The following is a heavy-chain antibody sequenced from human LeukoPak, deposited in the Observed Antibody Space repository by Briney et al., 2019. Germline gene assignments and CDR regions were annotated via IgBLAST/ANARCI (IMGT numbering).Heavy chain of an antibody. Sequence: SQTLSLTCAISGDSVSSNNAAWNWIRQSPSRGLVWLGSTYYRSQWYNDYAASVISRITINPDTSRNQFSLQLNSVTPEDTALYYCARGGSYSFDYWGQGTLVTVSS. J-gene: IGHJ4*02. CDR2: TYYRSQWYN. D-gene: IGHD1-26*01. CDR1: GDSVSSNNAA. CDR3: ARGGSYSFDY. V-gene: IGHV6-1*01.